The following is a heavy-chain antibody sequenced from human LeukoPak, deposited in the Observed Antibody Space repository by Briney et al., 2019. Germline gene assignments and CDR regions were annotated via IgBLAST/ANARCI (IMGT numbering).Heavy chain of an antibody. J-gene: IGHJ4*02. D-gene: IGHD6-13*01. CDR2: ISSNGGST. CDR3: ARGPTKNGYSSSQFDY. CDR1: GFTLSSYA. V-gene: IGHV3-64*01. Sequence: GGSLRLSCAASGFTLSSYAMHWVRQAPGKGLEYVSAISSNGGSTYYANSVKGRFTISRDNSKNTLYLQMGSLRAEDMAVYYCARGPTKNGYSSSQFDYWGQGTLVTVSS.